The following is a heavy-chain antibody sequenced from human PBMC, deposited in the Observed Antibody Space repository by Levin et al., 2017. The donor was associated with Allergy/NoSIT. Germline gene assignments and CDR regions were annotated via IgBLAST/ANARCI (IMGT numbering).Heavy chain of an antibody. Sequence: GESLKISCEASGFSFSTYWMTWVRQAPGKGLEWVANIRQDGSERYYVESVKGRFAISRDNTRNSLYLQMNSLRVEDTAVYYCARDSSRVVVAAAERNGAFDIWGQGTLVTVSS. D-gene: IGHD2-21*02. J-gene: IGHJ3*02. CDR3: ARDSSRVVVAAAERNGAFDI. CDR2: IRQDGSER. CDR1: GFSFSTYW. V-gene: IGHV3-7*01.